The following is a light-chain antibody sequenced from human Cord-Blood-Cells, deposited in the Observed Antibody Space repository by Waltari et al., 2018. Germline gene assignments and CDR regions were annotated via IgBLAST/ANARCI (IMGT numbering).Light chain of an antibody. V-gene: IGLV2-23*01. CDR1: SRDVESYIL. CDR2: EGS. CDR3: CSDAGSSIWV. Sequence: QSALTQPASVSGSPGQSITISFPGTSRDVESYILVSWYQQHPGKAPKHMIYEGSKRPSGVSNRFSGSKSGNTASLTISGLQAEDEADYYCCSDAGSSIWVFGGGTKLTVL. J-gene: IGLJ3*02.